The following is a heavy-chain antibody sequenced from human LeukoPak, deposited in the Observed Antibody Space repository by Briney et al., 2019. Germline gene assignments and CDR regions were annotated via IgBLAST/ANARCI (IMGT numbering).Heavy chain of an antibody. V-gene: IGHV1-69*02. D-gene: IGHD3-10*01. CDR1: GGTFSSYT. Sequence: GSSVKVSCKASGGTFSSYTISWVRQAPGPGLEWMGRIIPILGIANYAQKFQSRVTITADKSTSTAYMQLSSLRPEDTAVYYCARGRGYYGSGSYYYYMDVWGKGTTVTVSS. CDR3: ARGRGYYGSGSYYYYMDV. J-gene: IGHJ6*03. CDR2: IIPILGIA.